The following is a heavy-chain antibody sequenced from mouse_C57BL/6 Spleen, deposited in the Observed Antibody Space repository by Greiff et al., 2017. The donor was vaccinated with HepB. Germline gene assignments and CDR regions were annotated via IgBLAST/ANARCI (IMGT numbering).Heavy chain of an antibody. CDR3: ESSGGDYLNY. CDR2: INPNNGGT. Sequence: EVQLQQSGPELVKPGASVKIPCKASGYTFTDYNMDWVKQSHGKSLEWIGDINPNNGGTIYNQKFKGKATLTVDKSSSTAYMELRSLTSEDIEVDYGESSGGDYLNYWGKGTLSQSPQ. CDR1: GYTFTDYN. V-gene: IGHV1-18*01. J-gene: IGHJ2*01. D-gene: IGHD3-1*01.